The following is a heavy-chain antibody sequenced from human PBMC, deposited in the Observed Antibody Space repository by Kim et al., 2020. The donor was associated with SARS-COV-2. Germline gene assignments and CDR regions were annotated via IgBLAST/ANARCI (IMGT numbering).Heavy chain of an antibody. J-gene: IGHJ4*02. V-gene: IGHV3-23*01. Sequence: GGSLRLSCAASGFTFSSYAMTWVRRAPGKGLEWVSAIIASGGTTYYADSVKGRFTISRDNSKNTVYLQMNSLRAEDTAVYYCAKSDGYSYGRYYFDYWGQGTLVTVSS. CDR1: GFTFSSYA. D-gene: IGHD5-18*01. CDR2: IIASGGTT. CDR3: AKSDGYSYGRYYFDY.